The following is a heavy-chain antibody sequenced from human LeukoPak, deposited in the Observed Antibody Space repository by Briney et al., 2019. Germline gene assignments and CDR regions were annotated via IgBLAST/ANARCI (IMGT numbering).Heavy chain of an antibody. J-gene: IGHJ4*02. CDR2: ISSSGSSI. CDR3: ARIMTGYLPPSDY. D-gene: IGHD3-9*01. V-gene: IGHV3-48*03. Sequence: GGSLRLSCAASGFTFSSYEMNWVRQAPGKGLEWLSYISSSGSSIYYADSVKGRFTISRDNAKNSLYLQMHSLRAEDTATYSCARIMTGYLPPSDYWGQGTLVTVSS. CDR1: GFTFSSYE.